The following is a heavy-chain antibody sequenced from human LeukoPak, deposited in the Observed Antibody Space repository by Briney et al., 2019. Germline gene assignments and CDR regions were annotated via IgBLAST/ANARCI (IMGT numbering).Heavy chain of an antibody. CDR2: ISSSSSYI. J-gene: IGHJ6*03. V-gene: IGHV3-21*01. Sequence: GGSLRLSCAASGFTFSSYSMNWVRQAPGKGLEWVSSISSSSSYIYYADSVKGRFTNSRDNAKNSLYLQMNSLRAEDTAVYYCARNSVTTYYYYYYMDVWGKGTTVTVSS. D-gene: IGHD1-1*01. CDR3: ARNSVTTYYYYYYMDV. CDR1: GFTFSSYS.